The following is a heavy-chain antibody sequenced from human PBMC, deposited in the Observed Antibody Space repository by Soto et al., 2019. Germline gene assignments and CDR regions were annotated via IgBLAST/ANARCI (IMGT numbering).Heavy chain of an antibody. V-gene: IGHV1-18*01. Sequence: QVQLVQSGAEVKKPGASVKVSCKASGYTFTSYGISWVRQAPGQGLEWMGWISAYNGNTNYAQKLQGRVTMTTDTSTSTADMELRSLRSDDTAVYYCARDEGYIVVVPAARGGFDYWGQGTLVTVSS. J-gene: IGHJ4*02. CDR1: GYTFTSYG. CDR3: ARDEGYIVVVPAARGGFDY. D-gene: IGHD2-2*01. CDR2: ISAYNGNT.